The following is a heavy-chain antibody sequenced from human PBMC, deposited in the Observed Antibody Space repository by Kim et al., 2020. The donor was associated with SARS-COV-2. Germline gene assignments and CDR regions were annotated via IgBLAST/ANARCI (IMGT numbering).Heavy chain of an antibody. Sequence: GGSLRLSCAASGVSFNNYWMGWVRQAPGKGLEWVAHIKEDGSEKYHVDSVEGRFTISRDNAKNSLYLQMNSLRAEDTAMYYCARDRGYCSGGSCYSIFDYWGQGTQLTVSS. CDR3: ARDRGYCSGGSCYSIFDY. D-gene: IGHD2-15*01. V-gene: IGHV3-7*03. J-gene: IGHJ4*02. CDR2: IKEDGSEK. CDR1: GVSFNNYW.